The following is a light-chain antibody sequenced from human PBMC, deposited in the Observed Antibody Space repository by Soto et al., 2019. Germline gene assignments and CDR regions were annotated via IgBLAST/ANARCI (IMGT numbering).Light chain of an antibody. Sequence: IKMTQYPSSLSASVGDRVTITCRASQAIRDDLAWYQQKPGKAPNLLIYAASTLQSGVPSRFSASGSGTDFTLTISSLQPEDFATYYCLQDYNYPRTFGQGTKGEI. CDR3: LQDYNYPRT. V-gene: IGKV1-6*01. J-gene: IGKJ1*01. CDR2: AAS. CDR1: QAIRDD.